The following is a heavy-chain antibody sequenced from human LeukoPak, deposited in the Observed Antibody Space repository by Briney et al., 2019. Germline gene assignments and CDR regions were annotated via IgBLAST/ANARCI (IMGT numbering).Heavy chain of an antibody. CDR3: ARDRPYVEATDVYYYMDV. Sequence: SETLSLTCSVSGYSISSGYYWGWIRQPPGKGLEWIGSIYHSGSTNYNPSLKSRVTISVDTSKNQFSLKVTSVTAADTAVYYCARDRPYVEATDVYYYMDVWGKGTTVTVSS. CDR1: GYSISSGYY. D-gene: IGHD1-1*01. CDR2: IYHSGST. V-gene: IGHV4-38-2*02. J-gene: IGHJ6*03.